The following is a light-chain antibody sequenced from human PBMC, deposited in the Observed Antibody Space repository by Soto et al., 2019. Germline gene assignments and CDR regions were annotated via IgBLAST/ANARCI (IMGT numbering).Light chain of an antibody. CDR2: DVT. Sequence: QSVLTQPASVFGSPGQSITISCIETSSDVGASNYVSWYQHHPGKAPKLIIYDVTDRPSGVSTRFSASKSGNTASLTISGLQAGDEADYYCSSYTTRNTEVFGTGTKVTVL. V-gene: IGLV2-14*03. J-gene: IGLJ1*01. CDR1: SSDVGASNY. CDR3: SSYTTRNTEV.